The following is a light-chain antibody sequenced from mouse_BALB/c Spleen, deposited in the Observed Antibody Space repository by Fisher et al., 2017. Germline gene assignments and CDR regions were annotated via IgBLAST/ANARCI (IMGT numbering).Light chain of an antibody. CDR2: STS. J-gene: IGKJ2*01. V-gene: IGKV4-79*01. Sequence: IVLTQTTAIMSASPGEKVTLTCSASSSVSSSYLYWYQQKPGSSPKLWIYSTSNLASGVPARFSGSGSGTSYSLTISRMEAEDAATYYCQQRSSYPYTFGGGTKLEIK. CDR1: SSVSSSY. CDR3: QQRSSYPYT.